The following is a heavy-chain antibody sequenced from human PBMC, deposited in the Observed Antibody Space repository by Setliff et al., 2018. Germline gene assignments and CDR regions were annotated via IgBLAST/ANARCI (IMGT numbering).Heavy chain of an antibody. CDR3: ARGDRWGYSYGPYYYGMDV. CDR2: ISRGGNTI. Sequence: GGSLRLSCAASGFTFSDYYMTWIRQAPGKGLEWVSYISRGGNTIYYADSVKGRFTISRDNAKNSLYLQMNSLRAEDTAVYYCARGDRWGYSYGPYYYGMDVWGQGTTVTVSS. V-gene: IGHV3-11*04. D-gene: IGHD5-18*01. CDR1: GFTFSDYY. J-gene: IGHJ6*02.